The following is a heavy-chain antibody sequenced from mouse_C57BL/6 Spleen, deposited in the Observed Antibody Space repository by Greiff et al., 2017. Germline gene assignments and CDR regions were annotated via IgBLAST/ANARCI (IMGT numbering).Heavy chain of an antibody. V-gene: IGHV1-19*01. Sequence: EVQLQQSGPVLVKPGASVKMSCTASGYTFTDYYMNWVQQSHGKSLEWIGVINPYNGGTSYNQKFKGKATLTVDKSSSTAYMELNSLTSEDSAVYYCARSDSNYLAYWGQGTLVTVSA. CDR3: ARSDSNYLAY. D-gene: IGHD2-5*01. J-gene: IGHJ3*01. CDR2: INPYNGGT. CDR1: GYTFTDYY.